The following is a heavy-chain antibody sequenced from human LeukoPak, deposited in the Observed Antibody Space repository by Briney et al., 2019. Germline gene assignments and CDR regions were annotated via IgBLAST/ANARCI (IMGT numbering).Heavy chain of an antibody. CDR3: ARGTSTALDY. J-gene: IGHJ4*02. Sequence: GGSLRLSCAASGFTFSSYGMHWVRQAPGKGLVWVSRINNDGRSASYADSVKGRFTISRDNTKNTLYLQMNSLRAEDTAVYFCARGTSTALDYWGQGTLVTVSS. V-gene: IGHV3-74*01. CDR2: INNDGRSA. D-gene: IGHD5/OR15-5a*01. CDR1: GFTFSSYG.